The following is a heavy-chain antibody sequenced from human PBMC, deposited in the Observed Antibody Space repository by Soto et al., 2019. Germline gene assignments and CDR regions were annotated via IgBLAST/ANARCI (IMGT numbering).Heavy chain of an antibody. CDR1: GFTFSTYG. CDR3: ARGIRDYYGMDV. CDR2: RWYDGSNN. V-gene: IGHV3-33*01. J-gene: IGHJ6*02. D-gene: IGHD5-18*01. Sequence: GGSLRLSCAASGFTFSTYGIHWVRQAPGKGLEWVAVRWYDGSNNYYAESVKGRFTISRDNAKNTLYMQMNSLRAEDTAVYYCARGIRDYYGMDVWGQGTTVTAP.